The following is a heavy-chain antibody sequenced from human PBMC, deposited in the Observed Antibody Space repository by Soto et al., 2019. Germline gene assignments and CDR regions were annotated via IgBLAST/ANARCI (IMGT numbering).Heavy chain of an antibody. D-gene: IGHD3-22*01. V-gene: IGHV4-30-2*01. CDR3: ARDSLSGYYFDY. J-gene: IGHJ4*02. CDR2: TYHSGGT. CDR1: GDSISSGGYS. Sequence: QLQLQESGSGLVKPSQTLSLTCVVSGDSISSGGYSWNWIRQPPGKGLEWIGHTYHSGGTLYNPSLDHRVTISVDKYKNQFSLRVTSVTAADTAVYYCARDSLSGYYFDYWGQGTLVTVSS.